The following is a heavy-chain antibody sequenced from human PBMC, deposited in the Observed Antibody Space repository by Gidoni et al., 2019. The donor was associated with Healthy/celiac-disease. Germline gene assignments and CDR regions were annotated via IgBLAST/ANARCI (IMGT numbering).Heavy chain of an antibody. V-gene: IGHV3-30*18. D-gene: IGHD2-15*01. Sequence: QVQLLESGGGVVQPGRSLRLSCAAPGSPFSSYGMHWVRQAPGKGLEWVAVISYDGSNKYYADSVKGRFTISRDNSKNTLYLQMNSLRAEDTAVYYCAKDAGYCSGGSCYYFDYWGQGTLVTVSS. CDR1: GSPFSSYG. CDR2: ISYDGSNK. J-gene: IGHJ4*02. CDR3: AKDAGYCSGGSCYYFDY.